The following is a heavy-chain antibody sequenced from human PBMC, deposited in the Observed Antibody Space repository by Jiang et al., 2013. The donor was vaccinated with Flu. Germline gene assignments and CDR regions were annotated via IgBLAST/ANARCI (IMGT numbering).Heavy chain of an antibody. Sequence: AMHWVRQAPGQGLEWMGWINAGVGPIRYSQKFQGRVTITRDTSARTVFMELNRLEFEDTAVYFCARGGDYGPDYWGQGTPVTVSS. D-gene: IGHD4-17*01. J-gene: IGHJ4*02. CDR2: INAGVGPI. V-gene: IGHV1-3*01. CDR1: A. CDR3: ARGGDYGPDY.